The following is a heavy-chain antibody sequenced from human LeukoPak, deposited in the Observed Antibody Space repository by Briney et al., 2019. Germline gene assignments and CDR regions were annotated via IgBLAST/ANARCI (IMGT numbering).Heavy chain of an antibody. CDR3: AREVVVVAGTDY. Sequence: ASVKVSCKASGYTFTSNYMHWVRQAPGQGLEWMGWINPNSGGTNYAQKFQGRVTMTRDTSISTAYMELSRLRSDDTAVYYCAREVVVVAGTDYWGQGTLVTVSS. V-gene: IGHV1-2*02. CDR2: INPNSGGT. J-gene: IGHJ4*02. CDR1: GYTFTSNY. D-gene: IGHD2-15*01.